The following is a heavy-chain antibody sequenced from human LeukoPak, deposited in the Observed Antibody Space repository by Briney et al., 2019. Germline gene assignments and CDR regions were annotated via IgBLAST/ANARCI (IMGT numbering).Heavy chain of an antibody. CDR1: GYTFTSYG. Sequence: EASVKVSCKASGYTFTSYGISWVRQAPGQGLEWMGWISAYNGNTNYAQKLQGRVTMTTDTSTSTAYMELRSLRSDDTAVYYCARDLFSPYYDSSGYLLFDYWGQGTLVTVSS. D-gene: IGHD3-22*01. J-gene: IGHJ4*02. CDR2: ISAYNGNT. V-gene: IGHV1-18*01. CDR3: ARDLFSPYYDSSGYLLFDY.